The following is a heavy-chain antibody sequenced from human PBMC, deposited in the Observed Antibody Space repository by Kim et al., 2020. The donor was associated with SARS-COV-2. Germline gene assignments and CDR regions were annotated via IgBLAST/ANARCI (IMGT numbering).Heavy chain of an antibody. V-gene: IGHV4-59*01. CDR2: MYYSGST. D-gene: IGHD3-16*01. J-gene: IGHJ6*02. Sequence: IRQPPGKGLEWIGYMYYSGSTNYNPSLESRVTISVDTSKKQFSLKLTSVTAADTAVYYCARVFRGMDVWGQGTTVTVSS. CDR3: ARVFRGMDV.